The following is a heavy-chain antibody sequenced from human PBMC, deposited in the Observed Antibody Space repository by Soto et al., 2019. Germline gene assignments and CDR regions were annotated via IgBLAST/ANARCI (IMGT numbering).Heavy chain of an antibody. D-gene: IGHD2-15*01. CDR1: GYTLSDVS. Sequence: ASVKVSCKVSGYTLSDVSIHWVRQTPGKGLEWMGGFDPENDETSYAQKFQGRVTLTEDTSTDTAYLELSSLRSEDTAIYYCAIAAYCSGATCYSDYNWFDPWGQGTLVTVSS. V-gene: IGHV1-24*01. CDR2: FDPENDET. CDR3: AIAAYCSGATCYSDYNWFDP. J-gene: IGHJ5*02.